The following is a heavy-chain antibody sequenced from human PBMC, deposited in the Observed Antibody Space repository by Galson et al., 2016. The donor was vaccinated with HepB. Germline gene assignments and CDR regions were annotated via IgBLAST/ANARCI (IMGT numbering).Heavy chain of an antibody. Sequence: SLRLSCAASGFTFSSYAMSWVRQAPGKGLEWVSGISGSGNSTWHADSVKGRFTISRDNSKNTLYLQMNSLRAEDTAVFYCAKIANLVFDYWGQGTLVTVSS. CDR3: AKIANLVFDY. CDR2: ISGSGNST. CDR1: GFTFSSYA. D-gene: IGHD2-8*02. V-gene: IGHV3-23*01. J-gene: IGHJ4*02.